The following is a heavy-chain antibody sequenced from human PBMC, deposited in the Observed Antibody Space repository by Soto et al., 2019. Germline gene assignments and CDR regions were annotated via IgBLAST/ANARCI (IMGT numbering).Heavy chain of an antibody. CDR1: GGSISSSSYY. V-gene: IGHV4-39*01. Sequence: SETLSLTCTVSGGSISSSSYYWGWIRQPPGRGLEWIGSIYYSGSTYYNPSLKSRVTISVDTSKNQFSLKLSSVTAADTAVYYCARMVIVVVVAATEPKVVNWFDPWGQGTLVTVSS. CDR3: ARMVIVVVVAATEPKVVNWFDP. J-gene: IGHJ5*02. CDR2: IYYSGST. D-gene: IGHD2-15*01.